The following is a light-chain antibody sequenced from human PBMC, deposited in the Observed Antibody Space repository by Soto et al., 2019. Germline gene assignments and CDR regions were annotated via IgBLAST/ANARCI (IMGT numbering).Light chain of an antibody. J-gene: IGLJ1*01. CDR1: SSDIGDYNY. CDR2: EVY. Sequence: QSVLTQPASVSGSPGQSITIPCTGTSSDIGDYNYVSWYQQHPGKAPKLLIYEVYNRPAGVSNRFSGSKSGNTASLTISGLQTGDEGDYYCSSYSSTNTLYVFGTGTKATVL. CDR3: SSYSSTNTLYV. V-gene: IGLV2-14*01.